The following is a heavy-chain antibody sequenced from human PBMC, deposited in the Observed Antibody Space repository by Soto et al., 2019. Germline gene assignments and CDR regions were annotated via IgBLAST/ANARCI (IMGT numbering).Heavy chain of an antibody. V-gene: IGHV4-61*01. D-gene: IGHD6-13*01. CDR3: ARDGGIAAAGGYNLFDP. CDR2: IYYSGST. Sequence: QVQLQESGPGLVKPSETLSLTCTVSGGSVSSVSYYWSWIRQPPGKGLEWIGYIYYSGSTNYNPSLKSRVTRSVDTSKNQFSLKLSSVTAADTAVYYGARDGGIAAAGGYNLFDPCGQGTLVTVSS. CDR1: GGSVSSVSYY. J-gene: IGHJ5*02.